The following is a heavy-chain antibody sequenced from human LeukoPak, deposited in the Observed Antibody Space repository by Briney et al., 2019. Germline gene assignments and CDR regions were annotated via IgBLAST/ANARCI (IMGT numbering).Heavy chain of an antibody. J-gene: IGHJ6*03. Sequence: SETLSLTCAVYGGSFSGYYWSWIRQPPGKGLEWIGEINHSGSTNYNPSLKSRVTISVDTSKNQFSLKLSSVTATDTAVYYCARRHLYYYYYYMDVWGKGTTVTVSS. CDR2: INHSGST. V-gene: IGHV4-34*01. CDR1: GGSFSGYY. CDR3: ARRHLYYYYYYMDV.